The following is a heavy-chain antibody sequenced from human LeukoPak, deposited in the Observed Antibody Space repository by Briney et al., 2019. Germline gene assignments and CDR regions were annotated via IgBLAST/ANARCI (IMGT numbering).Heavy chain of an antibody. Sequence: GGSLRLSCAASGFTFSSYEMNWVRQAPGKGLEWVSYISSSGSTIYYADSVKGRFTISRDNAKNSLYLQMNSLRAEDTAVYYCARTTEGGYTYDYFYYYYMDVWGKGTTVTISS. V-gene: IGHV3-48*03. D-gene: IGHD5-18*01. CDR3: ARTTEGGYTYDYFYYYYMDV. CDR2: ISSSGSTI. J-gene: IGHJ6*03. CDR1: GFTFSSYE.